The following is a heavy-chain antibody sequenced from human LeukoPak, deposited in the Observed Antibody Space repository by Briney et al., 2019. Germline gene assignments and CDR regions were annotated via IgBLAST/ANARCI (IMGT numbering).Heavy chain of an antibody. CDR1: GFTFSSKTYW. CDR3: ARHTTDRPNLIDH. J-gene: IGHJ4*02. D-gene: IGHD6-6*01. V-gene: IGHV3-74*01. Sequence: PGGSLRLSCAASGFTFSSKTYWMHWVRQAPGEGLVWVSRINHDGTSTNYADSVKGRFTISRDNARDTLYLQMNSLRAEDTAVYYCARHTTDRPNLIDHWGQGTLVTVSS. CDR2: INHDGTST.